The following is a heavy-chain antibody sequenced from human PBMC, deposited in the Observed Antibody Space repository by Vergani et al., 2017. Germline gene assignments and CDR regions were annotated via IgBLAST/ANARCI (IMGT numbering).Heavy chain of an antibody. Sequence: VQLLESGGGSAQPGESLRLFCVASGFTFTAHGLNWVRQAPGKGLEWVASIRSDESRRYYGDSMEGPFTISRDNSKNTLYLQMKSLRPEDTAVYYCAKEGGGYCSGGTCYPEYWGQGTLVIVSS. CDR1: GFTFTAHG. CDR3: AKEGGGYCSGGTCYPEY. D-gene: IGHD2-15*01. CDR2: IRSDESRR. V-gene: IGHV3-30*02. J-gene: IGHJ4*02.